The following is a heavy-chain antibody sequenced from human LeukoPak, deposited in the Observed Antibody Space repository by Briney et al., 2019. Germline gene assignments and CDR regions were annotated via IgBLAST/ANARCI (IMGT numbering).Heavy chain of an antibody. CDR1: GFTVSSNY. V-gene: IGHV3-66*01. CDR2: IYSGGST. CDR3: VRETEYY. J-gene: IGHJ4*02. D-gene: IGHD3-10*01. Sequence: GGSLRLSCAASGFTVSSNYMSWVRQAPGKGLEWVSLIYSGGSTYYADSVKGRFTISRDNSKNTLYLQMNSLRAEDTAVYYCVRETEYYWGQGTLVTVSS.